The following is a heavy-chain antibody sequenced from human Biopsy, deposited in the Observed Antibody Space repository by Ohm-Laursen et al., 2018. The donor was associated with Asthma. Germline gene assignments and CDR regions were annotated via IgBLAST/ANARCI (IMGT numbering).Heavy chain of an antibody. CDR3: AKESGSNYAFDI. Sequence: SLRLSCTASGFTFSSYGMHWVRQAPGKGLAWVAVIWYDGSNKYYADSVKGRFTISRDNSKNTLYLQMNSLRAEDTAVYFCAKESGSNYAFDIWGQGTMVTVSS. CDR2: IWYDGSNK. CDR1: GFTFSSYG. D-gene: IGHD1-1*01. V-gene: IGHV3-33*06. J-gene: IGHJ3*02.